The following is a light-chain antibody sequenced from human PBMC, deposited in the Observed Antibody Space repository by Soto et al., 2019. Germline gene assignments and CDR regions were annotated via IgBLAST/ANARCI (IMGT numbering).Light chain of an antibody. CDR3: QHSFTPPMYI. CDR2: AAS. Sequence: DIQLTQSPSSLSASVGDRVTITCRASHNIYIYLNWYQQKPGMAPRLLIYAASRLQSGVPSRFRGSGSCTDFSLTITSLQPEDFGTYYCQHSFTPPMYIFGQGTTLEV. CDR1: HNIYIY. J-gene: IGKJ2*01. V-gene: IGKV1-39*01.